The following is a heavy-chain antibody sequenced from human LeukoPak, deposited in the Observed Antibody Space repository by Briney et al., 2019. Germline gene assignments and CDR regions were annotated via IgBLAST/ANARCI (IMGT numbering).Heavy chain of an antibody. CDR1: GFTFSRHW. CDR3: ARGPHYGSYVDFYDY. Sequence: GGSLRLSCAASGFTFSRHWMNWLRLAPGKGLPWVASIKQDGTETYHVDSVKGRFTISRDDAKNSLSLQMNSLRADDTAVYYRARGPHYGSYVDFYDYWGQGTLVTVSS. J-gene: IGHJ4*02. V-gene: IGHV3-7*04. CDR2: IKQDGTET. D-gene: IGHD4-11*01.